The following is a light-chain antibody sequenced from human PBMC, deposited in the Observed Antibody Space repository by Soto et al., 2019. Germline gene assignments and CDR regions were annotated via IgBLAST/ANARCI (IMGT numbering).Light chain of an antibody. V-gene: IGKV1-5*03. J-gene: IGKJ1*01. CDR2: KAS. Sequence: DSQMTQSASTLSASVGDRVTITCRASQSISSWLAWYQQKPGTAPKLLIYKASTLQSGVPSRFSGSGSGTEFTLTISSLQPDDFATYYCQQYSDNLTFGQGTKV. CDR1: QSISSW. CDR3: QQYSDNLT.